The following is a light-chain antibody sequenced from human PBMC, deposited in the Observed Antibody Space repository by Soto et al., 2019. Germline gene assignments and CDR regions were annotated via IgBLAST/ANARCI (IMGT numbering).Light chain of an antibody. Sequence: QSALTQPASVSGSPGQSITISCTGTSSDVGSYTLVSWYQQHPGKAPKHMIYEVSNRPSGVSDRFSASKSGNTASLTISGLQAEDEADYYCSSYTSTTIVVFGGGTKVTVL. J-gene: IGLJ2*01. CDR2: EVS. CDR1: SSDVGSYTL. V-gene: IGLV2-14*02. CDR3: SSYTSTTIVV.